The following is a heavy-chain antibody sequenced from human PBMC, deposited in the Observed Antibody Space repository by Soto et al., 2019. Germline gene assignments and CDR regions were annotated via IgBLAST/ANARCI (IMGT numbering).Heavy chain of an antibody. J-gene: IGHJ5*02. D-gene: IGHD6-6*01. CDR2: INAGNGNT. CDR3: ARERVRIAARPGNWFDP. CDR1: GYTFTSYA. Sequence: ASVKVSCKASGYTFTSYAMHWVLQAPGQRLEWMGWINAGNGNTKYSQKFQGRVTITRDTSASTAYMELSSLRSEDTAVYYCARERVRIAARPGNWFDPWGQGTLVTVSS. V-gene: IGHV1-3*01.